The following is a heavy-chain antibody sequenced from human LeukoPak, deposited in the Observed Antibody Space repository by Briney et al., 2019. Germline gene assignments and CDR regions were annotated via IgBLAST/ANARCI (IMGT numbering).Heavy chain of an antibody. CDR1: GFTVRNKY. Sequence: PGGSLRLSCAASGFTVRNKYMTWVRQAPGKGLEWVSVVYSGAGTYYADSVRGRFTTSTDNSENILYLQMNSLRAEDTAVYYCARVSDDSLGYFDYWGQGTLVTVSS. J-gene: IGHJ4*02. CDR3: ARVSDDSLGYFDY. V-gene: IGHV3-66*01. D-gene: IGHD3-16*01. CDR2: VYSGAGT.